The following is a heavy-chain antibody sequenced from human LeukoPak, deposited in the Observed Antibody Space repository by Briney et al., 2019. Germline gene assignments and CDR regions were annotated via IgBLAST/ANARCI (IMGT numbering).Heavy chain of an antibody. D-gene: IGHD6-13*01. V-gene: IGHV3-23*01. CDR2: ISGSGGST. Sequence: GGSLRLSCAASGFTFSSYGMSGVRQAPGKGLEWVSAISGSGGSTYYADSVKGRFTIYRDNSKNTLYLQMNSLRAEDTAVYYCAKTSRIAGRCQFDYWRQGTLVSVS. CDR3: AKTSRIAGRCQFDY. J-gene: IGHJ4*02. CDR1: GFTFSSYG.